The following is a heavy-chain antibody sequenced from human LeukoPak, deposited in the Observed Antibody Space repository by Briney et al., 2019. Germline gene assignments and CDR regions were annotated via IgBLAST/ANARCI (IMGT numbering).Heavy chain of an antibody. CDR3: ARSRIVLHWFDP. Sequence: PGGSLRLSCAASGFTFTSSAMSWVRKAPGKGLEWVSTISASGLSTYHTDSVTGRFTISRDNSKNTLYLQMNSLKAEDTAVYYCARSRIVLHWFDPWGQGSLVTVS. CDR1: GFTFTSSA. J-gene: IGHJ5*02. D-gene: IGHD2/OR15-2a*01. CDR2: ISASGLST. V-gene: IGHV3-23*01.